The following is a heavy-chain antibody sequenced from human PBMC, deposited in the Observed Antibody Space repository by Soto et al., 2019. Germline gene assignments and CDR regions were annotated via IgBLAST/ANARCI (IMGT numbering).Heavy chain of an antibody. Sequence: EVQLVESGGGLVQPGGSLRLSCAASGFTVSSNYMSWVRQAPGKGLEWVSVIYSGGSTYYADSVKGRFTFSRDNSKNTLYLQMNSLRAEDTAVYYCARDSSRAGYFDYWGQGTLVTVSS. CDR2: IYSGGST. J-gene: IGHJ4*02. CDR3: ARDSSRAGYFDY. CDR1: GFTVSSNY. V-gene: IGHV3-66*01.